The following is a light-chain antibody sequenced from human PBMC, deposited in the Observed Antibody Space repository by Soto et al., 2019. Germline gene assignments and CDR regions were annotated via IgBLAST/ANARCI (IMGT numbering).Light chain of an antibody. CDR2: DAS. J-gene: IGKJ5*01. CDR1: QSVSSRQ. Sequence: EIVLTQSPGPLSFSPGERATLSCRASQSVSSRQLAWYQQTPGQAPRVVIYDASTRATVIPARFSGSGSGTEFTLTISSLQSEDFAVYYCQQYKNWPLFGQGTRLEIK. CDR3: QQYKNWPL. V-gene: IGKV3-15*01.